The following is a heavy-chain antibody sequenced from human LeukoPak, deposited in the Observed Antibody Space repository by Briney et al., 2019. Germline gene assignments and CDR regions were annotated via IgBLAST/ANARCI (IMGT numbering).Heavy chain of an antibody. Sequence: GESLKISCKGSGYSFTSYWIGWVRQMPGKGLEWMGIINPGDSDTRYSPSFQGQVTISADKSISTAYLQWSSLKASDTAMYYCARLAGDLTGGLDAFDIWGQGTMVTVSS. D-gene: IGHD7-27*01. CDR3: ARLAGDLTGGLDAFDI. J-gene: IGHJ3*02. CDR2: INPGDSDT. CDR1: GYSFTSYW. V-gene: IGHV5-51*01.